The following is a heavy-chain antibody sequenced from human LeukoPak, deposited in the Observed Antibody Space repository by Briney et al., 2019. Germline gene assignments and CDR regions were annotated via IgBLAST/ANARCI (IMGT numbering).Heavy chain of an antibody. Sequence: GGSLRLSCAASGFTFDDYGTSWVRQAPGKGLEWVSGINWNGGSTGYADSVKGRFTISRDNAKNSLYLQMNSLRAEDTALYYCATSSWSDKNFDYWGQGTLVTVSS. CDR3: ATSSWSDKNFDY. J-gene: IGHJ4*02. D-gene: IGHD6-13*01. CDR1: GFTFDDYG. V-gene: IGHV3-20*04. CDR2: INWNGGST.